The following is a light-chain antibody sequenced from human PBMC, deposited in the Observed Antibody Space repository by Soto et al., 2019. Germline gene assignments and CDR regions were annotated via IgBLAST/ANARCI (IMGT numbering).Light chain of an antibody. J-gene: IGLJ2*01. V-gene: IGLV4-69*01. CDR3: QSWGTGIVV. CDR2: LDGNGSQ. CDR1: SGHSSYS. Sequence: QPVLTQSPSASASLGASVNLTCTLDSGHSSYSIAWHQQQPEKGPRYLMKLDGNGSQRKGDGIPDRFSGSISGAERYLTISSLQSDDEADYYCQSWGTGIVVFGGGTQLTVL.